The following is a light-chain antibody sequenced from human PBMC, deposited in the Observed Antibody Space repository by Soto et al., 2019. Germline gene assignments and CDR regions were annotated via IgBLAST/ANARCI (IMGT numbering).Light chain of an antibody. V-gene: IGKV3-11*01. CDR1: ESVSRY. CDR3: QQRSDWPST. Sequence: EIVLPQSPATLSLSPGNNTTLSCKASESVSRYLAWYQQKPGQAPRLLIYDASSRAAGIPARFSGSGSGTDFTLTITSLEPEDFAASYCQQRSDWPSTFGGGTKVEIK. J-gene: IGKJ4*01. CDR2: DAS.